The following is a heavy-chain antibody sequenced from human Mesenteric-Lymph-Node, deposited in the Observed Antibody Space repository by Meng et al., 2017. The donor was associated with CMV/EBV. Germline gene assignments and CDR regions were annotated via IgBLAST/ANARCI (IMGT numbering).Heavy chain of an antibody. J-gene: IGHJ6*02. Sequence: GGSLRLSCAASGFSFSDHYMTWIRQTPGKGLEWISYISSSGITIYYADSVKGRLTISRDNAKNTLYLQMNSLRAEDTAVYYCARGHYYYESSNAMDVWGQGTTVTVSS. CDR3: ARGHYYYESSNAMDV. CDR1: GFSFSDHY. D-gene: IGHD3-22*01. CDR2: ISSSGITI. V-gene: IGHV3-11*04.